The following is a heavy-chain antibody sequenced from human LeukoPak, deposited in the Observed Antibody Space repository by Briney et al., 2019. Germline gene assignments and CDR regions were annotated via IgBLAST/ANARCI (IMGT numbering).Heavy chain of an antibody. J-gene: IGHJ4*02. Sequence: GGSLRLSCAASGFTFSSYSMNWVRQAPGKGLEWVSVIYSGGSTYYADSVKGRFTISRDNSKNTLYLQMSSLRAEDTAVYYCARGSSVAGRFDYWGQGTLVTVSS. V-gene: IGHV3-53*01. CDR3: ARGSSVAGRFDY. CDR1: GFTFSSYS. D-gene: IGHD6-19*01. CDR2: IYSGGST.